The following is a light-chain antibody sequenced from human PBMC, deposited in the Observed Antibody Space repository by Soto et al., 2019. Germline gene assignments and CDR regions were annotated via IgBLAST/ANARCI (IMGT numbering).Light chain of an antibody. CDR3: QQYNTYSRT. V-gene: IGKV1-5*03. CDR2: KAS. J-gene: IGKJ1*01. Sequence: DIQMTQSPSTLSASVGDRVTITCRASQSISTYLAWYRHKPGEAPKLLIYKASTLERGVPSRFSGSGSGTEFTLTISSLQPDDFATYYCQQYNTYSRTFGQGTKVDIK. CDR1: QSISTY.